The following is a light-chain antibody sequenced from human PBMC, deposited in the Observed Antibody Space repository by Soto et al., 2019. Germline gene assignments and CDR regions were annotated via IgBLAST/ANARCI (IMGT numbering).Light chain of an antibody. V-gene: IGLV6-57*01. Sequence: NFMLTQPHSVSASPGKTVTISCTRSSGNIASNYVQWYQQRPGSSPTTVIYEDNQRPSGVPDRFSGSIDSSSNSASLSISGLKTEDEADYYCQSYDSSNHVVFGGGTKLTVL. CDR1: SGNIASNY. CDR3: QSYDSSNHVV. J-gene: IGLJ2*01. CDR2: EDN.